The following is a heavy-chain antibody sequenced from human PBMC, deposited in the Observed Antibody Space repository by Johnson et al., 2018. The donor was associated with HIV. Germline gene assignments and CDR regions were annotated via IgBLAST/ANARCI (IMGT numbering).Heavy chain of an antibody. CDR1: GFTFSSYA. J-gene: IGHJ3*02. Sequence: QVQLVESGGGVVQPGRSLRLSCAASGFTFSSYAMHWVRQAPGKGLEWVAVISYDGSNKYYADSVKGRFTISRDNSKNTLYLQMNSLRVEDTALYYCARVRTGDSSGYHDAFDIWGQGTMVTVSS. CDR2: ISYDGSNK. V-gene: IGHV3-30*04. CDR3: ARVRTGDSSGYHDAFDI. D-gene: IGHD3-22*01.